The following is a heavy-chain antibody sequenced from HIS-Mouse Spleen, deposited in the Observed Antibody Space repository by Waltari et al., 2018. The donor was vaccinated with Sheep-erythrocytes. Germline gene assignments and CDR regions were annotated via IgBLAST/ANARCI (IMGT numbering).Heavy chain of an antibody. V-gene: IGHV3-21*01. D-gene: IGHD1-26*01. Sequence: EVQLVESGGGLVKPGGSLRLSCAASGFTFSSYSMNWVRQAPGTGLEWVSSFSGSSSYIYYADSVNGRFTISRDNAKNSLYLQMNSLRAEDTAVYYCARVASGATFDYWGQGTLVTVSS. J-gene: IGHJ4*02. CDR1: GFTFSSYS. CDR2: FSGSSSYI. CDR3: ARVASGATFDY.